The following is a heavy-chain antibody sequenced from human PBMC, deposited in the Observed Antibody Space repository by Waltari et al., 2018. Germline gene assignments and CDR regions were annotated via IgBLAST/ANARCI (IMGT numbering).Heavy chain of an antibody. CDR3: AKDQGGSSWYPYYFDY. Sequence: QVQLVESGGGVVQPGGSLRLSCAASGFTFSSYGMHWVRQAPGKGLEWVAFIRYDGSNKYYADSVKGRFTISRDNSKNTLYLQMNSLRAEDTAVYYCAKDQGGSSWYPYYFDYWGQGTLVTVSS. D-gene: IGHD6-13*01. CDR2: IRYDGSNK. CDR1: GFTFSSYG. V-gene: IGHV3-30*02. J-gene: IGHJ4*02.